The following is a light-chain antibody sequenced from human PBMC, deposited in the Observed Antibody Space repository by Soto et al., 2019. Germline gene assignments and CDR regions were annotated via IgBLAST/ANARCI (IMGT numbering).Light chain of an antibody. Sequence: QSALTQPASVSGSPGQSIPISCTGTSSDVGGYNYVSWYQQHPGKTPNLMIYDVSNRPSGVSNRFSGSKSGNTASLTISGLQAEDEADYYCSSYTSSSTWVFGGGTKVTVL. V-gene: IGLV2-14*01. CDR3: SSYTSSSTWV. CDR2: DVS. CDR1: SSDVGGYNY. J-gene: IGLJ3*02.